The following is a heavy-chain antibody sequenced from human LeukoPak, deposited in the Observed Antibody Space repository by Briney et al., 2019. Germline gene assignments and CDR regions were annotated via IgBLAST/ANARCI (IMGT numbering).Heavy chain of an antibody. Sequence: GRSLRLSCAASGFTFDDYAMHWVRQAPGKDLEWVSGISWNSGSIGYADSVKGRFTISRDNAKNSLYLQMNSLRAEDTALYYCAKEVIVGNFDYWGQGTLVTVSS. J-gene: IGHJ4*02. CDR2: ISWNSGSI. D-gene: IGHD3-22*01. V-gene: IGHV3-9*01. CDR1: GFTFDDYA. CDR3: AKEVIVGNFDY.